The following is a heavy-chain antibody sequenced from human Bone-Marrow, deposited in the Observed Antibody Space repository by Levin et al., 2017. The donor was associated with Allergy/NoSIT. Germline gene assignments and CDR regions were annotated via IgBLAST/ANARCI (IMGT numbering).Heavy chain of an antibody. CDR3: ARDQGATRDYFDY. D-gene: IGHD2-15*01. V-gene: IGHV3-11*01. CDR2: ISSSGSFI. CDR1: GFTFSNYY. Sequence: GGSLRLSCAASGFTFSNYYMSWIRQAPGKGLEWVSYISSSGSFIYYADSVKGRFTISRDNAKNSLYVQMNNLRAEDTAVYYCARDQGATRDYFDYWGQGTLVTVSS. J-gene: IGHJ4*02.